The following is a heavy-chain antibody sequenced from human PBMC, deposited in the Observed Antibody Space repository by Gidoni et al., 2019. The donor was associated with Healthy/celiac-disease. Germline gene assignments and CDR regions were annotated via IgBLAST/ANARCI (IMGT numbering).Heavy chain of an antibody. V-gene: IGHV4-39*07. J-gene: IGHJ4*02. CDR1: GGSISSSSYY. CDR2: IYYSGST. CDR3: ARCEPGGGSYSG. D-gene: IGHD1-26*01. Sequence: QLQLQESGPGLVKPSETLSLTCTVSGGSISSSSYYWGWIRQPPGKGLEWIGSIYYSGSTYYNPSLKSRVTISVDTSKNQFSLKLGSVTAADTAVYYCARCEPGGGSYSGWGQGTLVTVSS.